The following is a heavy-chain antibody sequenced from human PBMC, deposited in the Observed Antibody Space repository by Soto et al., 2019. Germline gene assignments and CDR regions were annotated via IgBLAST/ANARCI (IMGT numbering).Heavy chain of an antibody. CDR3: TRDQGTYYFDY. CDR1: GFSFSRYV. V-gene: IGHV3-33*01. Sequence: QVQLVESGGGVVQPGTSLRLSCGASGFSFSRYVMHWVRHAPGKGLEWVALVWPDGSAKFYADAVKGRFSVSRDNSKNTLFLQMDSLRADDTAVYYCTRDQGTYYFDYWGQGTLVTVSS. D-gene: IGHD2-21*01. J-gene: IGHJ4*02. CDR2: VWPDGSAK.